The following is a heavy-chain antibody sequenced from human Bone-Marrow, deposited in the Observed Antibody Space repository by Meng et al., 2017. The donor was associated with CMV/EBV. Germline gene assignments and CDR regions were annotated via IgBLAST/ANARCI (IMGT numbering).Heavy chain of an antibody. V-gene: IGHV3-7*01. CDR1: GFTFSSYW. J-gene: IGHJ4*01. CDR2: IKQDGSEK. Sequence: GESLKISCAASGFTFSSYWMSWVRQAPGKGLEWVANIKQDGSEKYYVDSVKGRFTISRDNAKNSLYLQMNSLRAEDTAVYYCAREDDFWSGLVDWGPGTLVIVSS. CDR3: AREDDFWSGLVD. D-gene: IGHD3-3*01.